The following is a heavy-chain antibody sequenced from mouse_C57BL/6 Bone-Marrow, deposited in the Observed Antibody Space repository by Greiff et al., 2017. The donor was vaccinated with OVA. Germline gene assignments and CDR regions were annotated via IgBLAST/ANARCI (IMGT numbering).Heavy chain of an antibody. Sequence: QVQLQQPGAELVMPGASVKLSCKASGYTFTSYWMHWVKQRPGQGLEWIGEIDPSDSYTNYNQKFKGKSTLTVDKSSSSAYMQLSSLTSEDSAVYYCARDDGSWGQGTSVTVSS. D-gene: IGHD2-3*01. J-gene: IGHJ4*01. CDR2: IDPSDSYT. CDR1: GYTFTSYW. CDR3: ARDDGS. V-gene: IGHV1-69*01.